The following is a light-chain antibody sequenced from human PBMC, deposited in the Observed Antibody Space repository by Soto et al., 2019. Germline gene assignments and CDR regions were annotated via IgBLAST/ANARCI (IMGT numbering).Light chain of an antibody. CDR3: QQYSAYPYT. J-gene: IGKJ2*01. CDR2: DAS. CDR1: QSISHW. Sequence: DIQMTQSPSTLSAFVGDTVTITCRASQSISHWLAWYQQRPGRAPKLLIYDASSLESGVPSRFTGSGSGTEFTLTINSLQPDDFATYYCQQYSAYPYTFGQGTKVDIK. V-gene: IGKV1-5*01.